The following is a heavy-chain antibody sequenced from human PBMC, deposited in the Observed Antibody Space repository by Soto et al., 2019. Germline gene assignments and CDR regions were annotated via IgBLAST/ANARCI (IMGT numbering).Heavy chain of an antibody. D-gene: IGHD3-10*01. CDR3: ARRGYYGPGSYFPFYYYYGMDV. CDR2: INHSGST. J-gene: IGHJ6*02. V-gene: IGHV4-34*01. CDR1: GGSFSGYY. Sequence: SETLSLTCAVYGGSFSGYYWSWIRQPPGKGLEWIGEINHSGSTNYNPSLKSRVTISVDTSKNQFSLKLSSVTAADTAVYYCARRGYYGPGSYFPFYYYYGMDVWGQGTTVTVSS.